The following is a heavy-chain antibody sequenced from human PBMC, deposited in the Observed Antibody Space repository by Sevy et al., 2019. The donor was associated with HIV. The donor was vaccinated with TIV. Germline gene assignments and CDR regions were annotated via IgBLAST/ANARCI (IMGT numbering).Heavy chain of an antibody. V-gene: IGHV3-23*01. CDR3: AKGGEDYYYYGMDV. D-gene: IGHD3-10*01. Sequence: GGSLRLSCAASGFTFSSYAMSWVRQAPGKGLEWVSAISGSGGSTYYADSVKGRFTISRDNSKNTLYLQTNSLRAEDTAVYYCAKGGEDYYYYGMDVWGQGTTVTVSS. CDR1: GFTFSSYA. J-gene: IGHJ6*02. CDR2: ISGSGGST.